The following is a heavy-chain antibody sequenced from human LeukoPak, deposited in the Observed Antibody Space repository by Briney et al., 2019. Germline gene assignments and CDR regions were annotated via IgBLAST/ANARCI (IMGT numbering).Heavy chain of an antibody. CDR2: INHSGST. J-gene: IGHJ5*02. CDR3: ARHSRQRWLPHYNNWFDP. V-gene: IGHV4-34*01. D-gene: IGHD5-18*01. Sequence: SETLSLTCAVYGGSFSGYYWSWIRQPPGKGLEWIGEINHSGSTNYNPSLKSRVTISVDTSKNQFSLKLSSVTAADTAVYYCARHSRQRWLPHYNNWFDPWGQGTLVTVSS. CDR1: GGSFSGYY.